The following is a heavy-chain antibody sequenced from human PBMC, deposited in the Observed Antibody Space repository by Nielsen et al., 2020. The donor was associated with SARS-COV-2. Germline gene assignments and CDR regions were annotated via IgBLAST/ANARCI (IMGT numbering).Heavy chain of an antibody. CDR2: ISANSGYI. Sequence: GESLKISCVVSGFNIRGYWMTWVRQAPGKGLEWVASISANSGYINYGDSVKGRFTISRDNTENSLSLQMNSLRAEDTAVYYCAREESTWGPFDYWGQGTLVTVSS. V-gene: IGHV3-21*01. CDR1: GFNIRGYW. J-gene: IGHJ4*02. D-gene: IGHD7-27*01. CDR3: AREESTWGPFDY.